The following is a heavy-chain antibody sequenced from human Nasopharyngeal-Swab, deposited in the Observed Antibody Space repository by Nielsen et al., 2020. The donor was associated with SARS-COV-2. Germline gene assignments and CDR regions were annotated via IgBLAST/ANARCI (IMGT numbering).Heavy chain of an antibody. CDR2: IYYSGST. Sequence: GSLGLSCTVSGGSISSSSYYWGWIRQPPGKGLEWIGTIYYSGSTYYNPSLKSRVTISVDTSRNQFSLKLSSVTAADTAVYYCARAVATAILGYWGQGTLVTVSS. J-gene: IGHJ4*02. V-gene: IGHV4-39*01. CDR3: ARAVATAILGY. CDR1: GGSISSSSYY. D-gene: IGHD5-18*01.